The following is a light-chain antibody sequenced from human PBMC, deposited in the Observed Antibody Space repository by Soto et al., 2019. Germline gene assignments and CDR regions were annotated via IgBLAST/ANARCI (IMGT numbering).Light chain of an antibody. CDR3: QTWGTGIHV. J-gene: IGLJ3*02. Sequence: QPVLTQSPSASASLGASVKVTCTLSSGHSNYAIAWHQQQPEKGPRYLMKVNSDGSHTKGDGIPDRFSGSSSGAERYLTISSLQSEDEANYYCQTWGTGIHVFGGGTKLTVL. CDR1: SGHSNYA. V-gene: IGLV4-69*01. CDR2: VNSDGSH.